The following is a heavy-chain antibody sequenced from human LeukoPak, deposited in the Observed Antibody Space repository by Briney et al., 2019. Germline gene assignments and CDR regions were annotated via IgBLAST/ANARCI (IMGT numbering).Heavy chain of an antibody. J-gene: IGHJ4*02. Sequence: SSETLSLTCTVSGGSISSYYWSRIRQPAGKGLEWIGRIYTSGSTNYNPSLKSRVTMSVDTSKNQFSLKLSSVTAADTAVYYCARGGTICSSTSCYVEGVFDYWGQGTLVTVSS. CDR3: ARGGTICSSTSCYVEGVFDY. CDR2: IYTSGST. D-gene: IGHD2-2*01. V-gene: IGHV4-4*07. CDR1: GGSISSYY.